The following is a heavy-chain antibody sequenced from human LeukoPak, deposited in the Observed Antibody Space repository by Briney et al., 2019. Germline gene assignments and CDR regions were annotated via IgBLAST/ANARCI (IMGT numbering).Heavy chain of an antibody. CDR2: ISGSGGST. V-gene: IGHV3-23*01. D-gene: IGHD3-10*01. J-gene: IGHJ4*02. Sequence: GGSLRLSCAASGFTFNSHAMTWARHATGRGREWVSAISGSGGSTYYPDSVQGRFTISRDNLENTLYLQMNSLRAEGTAVYYCAKEDRANLYGSKMGWGQGTLVTVSS. CDR1: GFTFNSHA. CDR3: AKEDRANLYGSKMG.